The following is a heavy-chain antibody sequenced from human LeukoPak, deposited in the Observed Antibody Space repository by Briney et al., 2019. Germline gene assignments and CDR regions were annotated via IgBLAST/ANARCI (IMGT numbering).Heavy chain of an antibody. V-gene: IGHV1-18*01. D-gene: IGHD2-8*01. Sequence: ASVKVSCKASGYTFTSYGISWVRQAPGQGLEWMGWISAYNGNTNYAQKLQGRVTMTTDTSTSTAYMELRSLRSDDTAVYYCARDGVRCDVLMVYAPYYYYYYMDVWGKGTTVTVSS. CDR2: ISAYNGNT. J-gene: IGHJ6*03. CDR1: GYTFTSYG. CDR3: ARDGVRCDVLMVYAPYYYYYYMDV.